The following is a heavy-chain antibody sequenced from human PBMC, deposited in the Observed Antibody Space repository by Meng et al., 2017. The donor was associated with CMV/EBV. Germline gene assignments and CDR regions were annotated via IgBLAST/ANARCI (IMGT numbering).Heavy chain of an antibody. J-gene: IGHJ5*02. CDR1: DCCISSCYYY. CDR2: HDECGIT. V-gene: IGHV4-30-4*08. CDR3: ATLWMLLWFGFDP. D-gene: IGHD3-10*01. Sequence: GQQQGCVRLPITTSIRFSVSCTFTDCCISSCYYYWSCMRKAPGVGRKWNGYHDECGITNYTLSLKSIVTIAEATNKNQFSLNLVSVTASDTAVYDCATLWMLLWFGFDPWGQGTLVTVSS.